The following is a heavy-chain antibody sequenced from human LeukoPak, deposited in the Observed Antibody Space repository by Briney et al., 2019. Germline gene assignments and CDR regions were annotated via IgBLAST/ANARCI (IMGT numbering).Heavy chain of an antibody. Sequence: GRSLRLSCAASGFTFSSYAMHWVRQAPGKGLEWVAVISYDGSNKYYADSVKGRFTISRDNSKNTLYLQMNSLRAEDTAVYYCARDSFLGTTSVPFDYWGQGTLVTVSS. CDR2: ISYDGSNK. CDR3: ARDSFLGTTSVPFDY. V-gene: IGHV3-30-3*01. CDR1: GFTFSSYA. J-gene: IGHJ4*02. D-gene: IGHD4-17*01.